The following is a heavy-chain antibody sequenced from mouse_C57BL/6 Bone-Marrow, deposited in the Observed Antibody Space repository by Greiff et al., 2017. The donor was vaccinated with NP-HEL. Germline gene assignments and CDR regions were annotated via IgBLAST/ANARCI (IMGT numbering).Heavy chain of an antibody. Sequence: QVQLQQPGAELVRPGSSVKLSCKASGYTFTSYWMDWVKQRPGQGLEWIGNIYPSDSETHYNQKFKDKATLTVDKSSSTAYMQLSSLTSEDSAVYYCARGRRRPYFDYWGQGTTLTVSS. CDR1: GYTFTSYW. J-gene: IGHJ2*01. CDR2: IYPSDSET. V-gene: IGHV1-61*01. D-gene: IGHD1-1*01. CDR3: ARGRRRPYFDY.